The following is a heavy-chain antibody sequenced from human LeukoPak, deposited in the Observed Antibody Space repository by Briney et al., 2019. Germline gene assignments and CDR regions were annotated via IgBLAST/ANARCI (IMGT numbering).Heavy chain of an antibody. V-gene: IGHV4-59*01. J-gene: IGHJ5*02. Sequence: SETLSLTCTVSGGSIRSYYWSWIRQPPGKGLEWIGYIYYSGSTNYHPSLKSRVTISVDTSKNQFSLKLSSVTAADTAVYYCARGHAPMVRGAFPFDPWGQGTLVTVSS. CDR1: GGSIRSYY. CDR2: IYYSGST. CDR3: ARGHAPMVRGAFPFDP. D-gene: IGHD3-10*01.